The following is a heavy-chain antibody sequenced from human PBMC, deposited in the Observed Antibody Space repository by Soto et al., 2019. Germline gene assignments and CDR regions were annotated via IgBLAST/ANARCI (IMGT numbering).Heavy chain of an antibody. J-gene: IGHJ4*02. CDR1: GYSFTSYW. Sequence: GEARKISCKGSGYSFTSYWIGWVRQIPGKGLEWMGIIYPGDSDTTYSPSFQGQVTFSADKSISTAYLQWRRLNASYTAMYYCARSMAAAGRVDYWGQGTLVTVSS. CDR2: IYPGDSDT. V-gene: IGHV5-51*01. D-gene: IGHD6-13*01. CDR3: ARSMAAAGRVDY.